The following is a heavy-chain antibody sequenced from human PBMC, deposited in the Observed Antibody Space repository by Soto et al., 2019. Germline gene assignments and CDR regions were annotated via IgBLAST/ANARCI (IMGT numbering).Heavy chain of an antibody. CDR1: GGSFSGYY. J-gene: IGHJ2*01. CDR3: ARGRGDGYNQDWSFAL. Sequence: QVQLQQWGAGLLNPSETLSLTCAVYGGSFSGYYWNWIRQPPGMGLEWIGEINHSGSTNYNPSLKSRVPISLGTSKNQFSLKLTSVTAADTAVYYCARGRGDGYNQDWSFALWGRGTLVTVSS. CDR2: INHSGST. V-gene: IGHV4-34*01. D-gene: IGHD3-10*01.